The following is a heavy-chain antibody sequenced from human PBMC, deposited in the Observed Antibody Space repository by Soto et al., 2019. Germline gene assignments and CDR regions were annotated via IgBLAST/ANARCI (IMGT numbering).Heavy chain of an antibody. CDR1: GYSFTSYW. J-gene: IGHJ5*02. V-gene: IGHV5-51*01. CDR3: ARSYYDSSGYYMNWFDP. Sequence: RGESLKISCKGSGYSFTSYWIGWVRQMPGKGLEWMGIIYPGDSDTRYSPSFQGQVTISADKSISTAYLQWSSLKASDTAMYYCARSYYDSSGYYMNWFDPWGQGTLVTVSS. CDR2: IYPGDSDT. D-gene: IGHD3-22*01.